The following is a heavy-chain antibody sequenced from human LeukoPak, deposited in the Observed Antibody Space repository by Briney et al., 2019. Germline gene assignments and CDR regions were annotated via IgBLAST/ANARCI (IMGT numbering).Heavy chain of an antibody. J-gene: IGHJ5*02. CDR3: AREYTSGSYYIDH. CDR1: GFTFSDYY. CDR2: ISSSSPTM. D-gene: IGHD3-10*01. Sequence: GGSLRLSCAASGFTFSDYYMSWIRQAPGKGLEWVSYISSSSPTMYYADSVKGRFSISRDNAKNSLYLQMNSLRAEDTAMYYCAREYTSGSYYIDHWGQGTLVTVSS. V-gene: IGHV3-11*01.